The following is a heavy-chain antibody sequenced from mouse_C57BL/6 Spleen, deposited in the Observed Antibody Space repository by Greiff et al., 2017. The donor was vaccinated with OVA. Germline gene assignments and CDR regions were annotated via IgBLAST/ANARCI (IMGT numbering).Heavy chain of an antibody. D-gene: IGHD2-14*01. CDR1: GYSITSGYY. CDR2: ISYDGSN. V-gene: IGHV3-6*01. Sequence: EVKLLESGPGLVKPSQSLSLTCSVTGYSITSGYYWNWIRQFPGNKLEWMGYISYDGSNNYNPSLKNRISITRDTSKNQFFLKLNSVTTEDTATCYCAGGYHGGYFDVCGTETTVTVSS. J-gene: IGHJ1*03. CDR3: AGGYHGGYFDV.